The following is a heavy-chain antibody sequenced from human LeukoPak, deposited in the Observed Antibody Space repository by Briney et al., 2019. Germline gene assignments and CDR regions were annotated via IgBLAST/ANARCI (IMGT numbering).Heavy chain of an antibody. J-gene: IGHJ2*01. CDR1: GGSISSYY. Sequence: PSETLSLTCTVSGGSISSYYWSWIRQPPGKGLEWVGHIYYSGSTNYNPSLKSRVTISVVTSKNQFSLKLSSVTAADTAVYYCARPVPTVTAQLAPYWYFDLWGRGTLVTVSS. D-gene: IGHD4-17*01. CDR2: IYYSGST. V-gene: IGHV4-59*08. CDR3: ARPVPTVTAQLAPYWYFDL.